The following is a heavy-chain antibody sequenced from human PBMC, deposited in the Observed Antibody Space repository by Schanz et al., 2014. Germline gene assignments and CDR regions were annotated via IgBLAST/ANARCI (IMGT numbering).Heavy chain of an antibody. CDR3: TTYCDGGCAIDN. CDR1: GFTFSDHY. CDR2: IKSKTDGGTT. V-gene: IGHV3-15*01. D-gene: IGHD6-19*01. J-gene: IGHJ4*02. Sequence: EVQLLESGGGLVQPGGSLRLSCAASGFTFSDHYMDWVRQAPGKGLEWVGRIKSKTDGGTTDYAAPVKGRFTISRDDSKNTLFLQMNSLKTEDTAVYYCTTYCDGGCAIDNWGQGALVTVSS.